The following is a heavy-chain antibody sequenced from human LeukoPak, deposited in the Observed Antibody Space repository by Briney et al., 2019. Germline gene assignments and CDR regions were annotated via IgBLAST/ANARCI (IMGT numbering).Heavy chain of an antibody. V-gene: IGHV4-59*12. J-gene: IGHJ3*02. Sequence: SETLSLTCTVSGGSISSYYWSWIRQPPGKGLEWIGYIYYSGSTNYNPSLESRVTISVDTSKNQFSLKLSSVTAADTAVYYCARGAYGDSPVRAFDIWGQGTMVTVSS. D-gene: IGHD4-17*01. CDR3: ARGAYGDSPVRAFDI. CDR1: GGSISSYY. CDR2: IYYSGST.